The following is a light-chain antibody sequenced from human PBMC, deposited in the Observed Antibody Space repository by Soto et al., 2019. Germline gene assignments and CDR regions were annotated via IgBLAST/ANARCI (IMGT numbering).Light chain of an antibody. CDR3: QQYNTYTHT. Sequence: IQMTQTPSTLSASVGDRVTIACRASQTVSPWLAWYQQKPGKAPTLLIYDVSNLQSGVPSRFSDSGSGTEFTLTISSLQPDDFAAYYCQQYNTYTHTFGQGTKLEIK. CDR2: DVS. J-gene: IGKJ2*01. CDR1: QTVSPW. V-gene: IGKV1-5*01.